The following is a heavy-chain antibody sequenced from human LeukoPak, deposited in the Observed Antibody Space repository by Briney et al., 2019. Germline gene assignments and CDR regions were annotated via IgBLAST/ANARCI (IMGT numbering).Heavy chain of an antibody. CDR1: GFTLSSYE. CDR3: ARQTVAGTFFDY. D-gene: IGHD6-19*01. CDR2: ISSSGSTI. J-gene: IGHJ4*02. V-gene: IGHV3-48*03. Sequence: GGSLRLSCAASGFTLSSYEMSWVRQAPGKGLEWVSYISSSGSTIYYADSVKGRFTISRDNAENSLYLQMNSLGAEDTAVYYCARQTVAGTFFDYWGQGTLVTVSS.